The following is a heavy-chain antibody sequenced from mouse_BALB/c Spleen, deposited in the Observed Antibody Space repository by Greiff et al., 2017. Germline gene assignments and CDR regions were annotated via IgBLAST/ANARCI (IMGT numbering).Heavy chain of an antibody. D-gene: IGHD2-10*02. V-gene: IGHV2-6-5*01. CDR3: AKRKYGIAYYVDY. CDR1: GFSLTDYG. Sequence: QVQLKEPGPGLVAPSQSLSITCTVSGFSLTDYGVSWIRQPPGTGLEWLGVIWGCGSTYYISALKSRLSISKDNSRNQVFLRMNSLKTDDTAMFYCAKRKYGIAYYVDYWGQGTTLTVSS. CDR2: IWGCGST. J-gene: IGHJ2*01.